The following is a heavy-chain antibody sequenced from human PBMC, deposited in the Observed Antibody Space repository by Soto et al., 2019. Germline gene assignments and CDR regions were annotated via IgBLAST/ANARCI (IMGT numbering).Heavy chain of an antibody. J-gene: IGHJ4*02. CDR2: IIPGGSP. CDR3: ARGPPFDY. CDR1: GVSFSGVY. Sequence: QVQLQQWGAGLLRPSETLSLTCAVNGVSFSGVYWSWIRQPPGKGLEWIGEIIPGGSPDYNPSVTSXVXTSVDTSKNHFSLQLRSVTAADTAVYYCARGPPFDYWGQGSLVTVSS. V-gene: IGHV4-34*12.